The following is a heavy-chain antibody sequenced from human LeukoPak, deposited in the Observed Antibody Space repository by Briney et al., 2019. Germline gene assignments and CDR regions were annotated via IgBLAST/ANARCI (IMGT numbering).Heavy chain of an antibody. D-gene: IGHD6-19*01. CDR1: GFTFSSYS. CDR3: ARDLGIAVAGDFDY. Sequence: PGGSLRLSCEASGFTFSSYSMNWVRQAPGKGLEWVSSISSSSSYIYYADSVKGRFTISRDNAKNSLYLQMNSLRAEDTAVYYCARDLGIAVAGDFDYWGQGTLVTVSS. J-gene: IGHJ4*02. V-gene: IGHV3-21*01. CDR2: ISSSSSYI.